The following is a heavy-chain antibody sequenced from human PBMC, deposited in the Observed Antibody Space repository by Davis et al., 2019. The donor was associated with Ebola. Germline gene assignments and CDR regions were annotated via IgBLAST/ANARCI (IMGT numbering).Heavy chain of an antibody. CDR3: AREGPGY. CDR2: INEGGYT. V-gene: IGHV4-34*01. D-gene: IGHD3-10*01. CDR1: GFTFSSYS. Sequence: ESLKISCAASGFTFSSYSMNWVRQSPGKGLEWLGEINEGGYTNYNPSLKSRVTISIDTSKNQFSLKLTSVTAADTAVYYCAREGPGYWGQGTLVTVSS. J-gene: IGHJ4*02.